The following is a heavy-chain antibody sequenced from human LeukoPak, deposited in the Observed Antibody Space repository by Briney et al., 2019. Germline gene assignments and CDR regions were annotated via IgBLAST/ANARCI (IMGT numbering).Heavy chain of an antibody. J-gene: IGHJ3*02. CDR1: GYTFTGYY. CDR2: MNPNSGNT. Sequence: GASVKVSCKASGYTFTGYYMHWVRQATGQGLEWMGWMNPNSGNTGYAQKFQGRVTMTRNTSISTAYMELSSLRSEDTAVYYCARGSKRYSNYLDAFDIWGQGTMVTVSS. V-gene: IGHV1-8*02. D-gene: IGHD4-11*01. CDR3: ARGSKRYSNYLDAFDI.